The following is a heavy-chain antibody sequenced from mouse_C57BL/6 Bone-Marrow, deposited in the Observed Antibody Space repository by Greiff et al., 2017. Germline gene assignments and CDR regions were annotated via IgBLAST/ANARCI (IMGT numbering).Heavy chain of an antibody. CDR1: GYTFTSYW. V-gene: IGHV1-55*01. D-gene: IGHD1-1*01. J-gene: IGHJ4*01. CDR3: AREEPYYGSGMDY. Sequence: VQLQQPGAELVKPGASVKMSCKASGYTFTSYWITWVKQRPGQGLGWIGDIYPGSGSTNYNEKFKSKATLTVDTSSSTAYMQLSSLTSEDSAVYCCAREEPYYGSGMDYWGQGTSVTVSS. CDR2: IYPGSGST.